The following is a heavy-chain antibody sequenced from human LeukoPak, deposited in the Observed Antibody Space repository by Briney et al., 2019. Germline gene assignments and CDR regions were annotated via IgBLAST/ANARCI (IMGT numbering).Heavy chain of an antibody. CDR2: INHSGST. J-gene: IGHJ3*02. CDR1: GGSFSGYY. CDR3: ARHRLITMIVVVIRLGAFDI. V-gene: IGHV4-34*01. Sequence: SETLSLTCAVYGGSFSGYYWSWIRQPPGKGLEWIGEINHSGSTNYNPSLESRVTISVDTSKNQFSLKLSSVTAADTAVYYCARHRLITMIVVVIRLGAFDIWGQGTMVTVSS. D-gene: IGHD3-22*01.